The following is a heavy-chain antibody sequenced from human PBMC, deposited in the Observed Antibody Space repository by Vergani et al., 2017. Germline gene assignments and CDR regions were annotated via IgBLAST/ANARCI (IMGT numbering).Heavy chain of an antibody. V-gene: IGHV3-21*01. Sequence: EVQLVESGGGLVKPGGSLRLSCAASGFTFSSYSMNWVRQAPGKGLEWVSSISSSSSYIYYADSVKGRFTISRDNAKNSLYLQMNSLRAEDTAVYYCAREPRHSGSSTFDYWGQGTLVTVSS. CDR3: AREPRHSGSSTFDY. CDR2: ISSSSSYI. D-gene: IGHD1-26*01. J-gene: IGHJ4*02. CDR1: GFTFSSYS.